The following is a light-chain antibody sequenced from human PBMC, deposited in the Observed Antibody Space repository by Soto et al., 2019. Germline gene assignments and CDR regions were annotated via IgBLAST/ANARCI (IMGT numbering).Light chain of an antibody. CDR3: ATWDDNLRGPL. Sequence: QSVLTQSPSASGSPGQRVTISCSGTSSNIGNNYVYWYRQLPGTAPKLLIYGNYQRPSGVPDRFSGSKSGTSASLAISGLRSEDEADYYCATWDDNLRGPLFGGGTKVTVL. J-gene: IGLJ3*02. V-gene: IGLV1-47*02. CDR2: GNY. CDR1: SSNIGNNY.